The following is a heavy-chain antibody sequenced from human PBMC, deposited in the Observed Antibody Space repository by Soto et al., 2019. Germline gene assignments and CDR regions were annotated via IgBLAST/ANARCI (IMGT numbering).Heavy chain of an antibody. Sequence: VQLLESGGGLGQPGGSLRLSCAASGFMFSNYAMNWVRQAPGKGLEWVSGMSGRGSGIYYADSVKGRFTISRDNPKNTLYLQMNGLRAEDTAIYYCAKVLYAGDFTSFYHGLDVWGQGTTVAVSS. D-gene: IGHD4-17*01. CDR2: MSGRGSGI. J-gene: IGHJ6*02. CDR1: GFMFSNYA. CDR3: AKVLYAGDFTSFYHGLDV. V-gene: IGHV3-23*01.